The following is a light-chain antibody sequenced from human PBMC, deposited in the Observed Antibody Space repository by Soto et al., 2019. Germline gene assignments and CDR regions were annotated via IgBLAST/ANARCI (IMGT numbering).Light chain of an antibody. CDR3: SSYTRGPLCV. V-gene: IGLV2-14*03. Sequence: QSVLTQPASVSGSPGQSITISCTGISADVGTSNFVSWYQHHPGKVPRLILYDVANRPSGVSNRFSGSKSGDTASLTISGLQADDGADYYCSSYTRGPLCVFGTGTKVTVL. CDR1: SADVGTSNF. J-gene: IGLJ1*01. CDR2: DVA.